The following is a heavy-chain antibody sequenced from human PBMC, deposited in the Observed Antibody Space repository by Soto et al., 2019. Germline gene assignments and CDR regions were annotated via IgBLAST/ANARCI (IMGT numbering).Heavy chain of an antibody. CDR2: IANNAENYAA. D-gene: IGHD1-26*01. Sequence: EVQLVESGGGLVQPGGSLKLSCAASGFTISATAMHWIRQASGKGLEWVGRIANNAENYAATYAASVKGRFTLSRDESKNTAYLQMNGLESEDTAIYYCAKYSGNSSTPAALGQGTLVTVSS. CDR3: AKYSGNSSTPAA. CDR1: GFTISATA. J-gene: IGHJ5*02. V-gene: IGHV3-73*02.